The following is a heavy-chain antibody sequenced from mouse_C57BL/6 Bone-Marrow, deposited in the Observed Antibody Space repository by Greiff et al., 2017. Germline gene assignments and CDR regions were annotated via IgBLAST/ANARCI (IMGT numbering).Heavy chain of an antibody. V-gene: IGHV1-69*01. Sequence: VQLQQPGAELVMPGASVKLSCKASGYTFTSYWMHWVKQRPGQGLEWIGEIDPSDSYTNYNQKFKGKSTLTVDKSSSTAYMQLSSLTSEDSAVYYCAYGSSPYYFDYWGQGTTLTVSS. D-gene: IGHD1-1*01. CDR1: GYTFTSYW. CDR2: IDPSDSYT. CDR3: AYGSSPYYFDY. J-gene: IGHJ2*01.